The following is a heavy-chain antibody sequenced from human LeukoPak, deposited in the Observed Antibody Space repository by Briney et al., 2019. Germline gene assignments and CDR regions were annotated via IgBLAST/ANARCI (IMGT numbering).Heavy chain of an antibody. Sequence: ASVKVSCKASGGTFSSYAISWVRQAPGQGLEWMGGIIPIFGTANYAQKFQGRVTITADESTSTAYMELSSLRSEDTAVYYCARSYDYVWGSYRYIDYFDYWGQGTLVTVSS. J-gene: IGHJ4*02. CDR1: GGTFSSYA. CDR3: ARSYDYVWGSYRYIDYFDY. D-gene: IGHD3-16*02. V-gene: IGHV1-69*13. CDR2: IIPIFGTA.